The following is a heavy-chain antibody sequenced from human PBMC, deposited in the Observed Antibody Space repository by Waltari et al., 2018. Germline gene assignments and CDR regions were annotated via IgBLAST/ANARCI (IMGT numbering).Heavy chain of an antibody. CDR2: ISGTGSNT. Sequence: LWGSAGCLVHLGVSLSVSCGASGISGGCYAMSWVRQAPGKGLEWVSEISGTGSNTYYADSVKGRFTISKDNSKNILYLQMDSLRAEDTAVYYCARDGYNWIAFDVWGQGVLVTVSS. CDR1: GISGGCYA. CDR3: ARDGYNWIAFDV. J-gene: IGHJ4*02. V-gene: IGHV3-23*01. D-gene: IGHD5-12*01.